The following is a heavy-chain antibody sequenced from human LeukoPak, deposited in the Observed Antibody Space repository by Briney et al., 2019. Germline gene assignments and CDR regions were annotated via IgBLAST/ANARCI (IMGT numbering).Heavy chain of an antibody. CDR2: FDPEDGET. CDR3: TRDRGYDSSGHYFDY. CDR1: GYTLTELS. Sequence: GASVKVSCKVSGYTLTELSMHWVRQAPGKGLEWMGGFDPEDGETIYAQKFQGRVTMTTDTSTSTAYMELRSLRSDDTAVYYCTRDRGYDSSGHYFDYWGQGTLVTVSS. D-gene: IGHD3-22*01. J-gene: IGHJ4*02. V-gene: IGHV1-24*01.